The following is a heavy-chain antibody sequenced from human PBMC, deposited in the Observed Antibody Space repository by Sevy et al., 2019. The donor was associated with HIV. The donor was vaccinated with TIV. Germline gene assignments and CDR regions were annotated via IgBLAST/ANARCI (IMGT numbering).Heavy chain of an antibody. J-gene: IGHJ4*02. CDR2: ISHDGRYK. CDR1: GFTFSNYD. D-gene: IGHD2-21*02. Sequence: GESLKISCAASGFTFSNYDLHWVRQAPGKGLDWVAVISHDGRYKNYADSVKVRFTISRDNLRNTLFLQMDSLRPDDTAVYFCARLVSCGGGCYYLDSWGQGALVTVSS. V-gene: IGHV3-30*03. CDR3: ARLVSCGGGCYYLDS.